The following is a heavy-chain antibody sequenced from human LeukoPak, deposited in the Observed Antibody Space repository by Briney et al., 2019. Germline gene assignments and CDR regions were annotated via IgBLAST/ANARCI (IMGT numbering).Heavy chain of an antibody. D-gene: IGHD3-22*01. J-gene: IGHJ3*02. CDR3: ARENTYYYDSSGPDAFDI. Sequence: GRSLRLSCAASGFTLSSCGTHWVRQAPGKGLEWVAVISYDGSNKYYADFVKGRFTISRDNSKNTLYLQMNSPRAEDTAVYYCARENTYYYDSSGPDAFDIWGQGTMVTVSS. CDR1: GFTLSSCG. V-gene: IGHV3-30*03. CDR2: ISYDGSNK.